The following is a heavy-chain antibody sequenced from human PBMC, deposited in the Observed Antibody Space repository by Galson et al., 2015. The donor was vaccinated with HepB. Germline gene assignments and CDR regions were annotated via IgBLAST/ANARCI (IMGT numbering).Heavy chain of an antibody. D-gene: IGHD6-19*01. CDR3: ARGGYRSGYEY. CDR1: GFTFSTYS. CDR2: ISADSTSI. V-gene: IGHV3-21*06. Sequence: SLRLSCAASGFTFSTYSMNWVRQAPGKGLEWVSSISADSTSIYHADSLKGRFTISRDNAKNSLYLQMNSLRAEDTAVYFCARGGYRSGYEYWGQGILVTVSS. J-gene: IGHJ4*02.